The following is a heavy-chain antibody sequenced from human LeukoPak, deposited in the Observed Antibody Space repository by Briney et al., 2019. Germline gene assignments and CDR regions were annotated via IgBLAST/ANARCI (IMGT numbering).Heavy chain of an antibody. Sequence: NAGESLKISCKASGYNFTTYWIGWVRRMPGKGLEWMGIIYPGDSDTRYSPSFQGQVTISGDKSINTAYLQWSSLKASDTAMYYCARRASYPYYFDYWGQGTLVNVSS. V-gene: IGHV5-51*01. CDR3: ARRASYPYYFDY. CDR1: GYNFTTYW. D-gene: IGHD1-26*01. CDR2: IYPGDSDT. J-gene: IGHJ4*02.